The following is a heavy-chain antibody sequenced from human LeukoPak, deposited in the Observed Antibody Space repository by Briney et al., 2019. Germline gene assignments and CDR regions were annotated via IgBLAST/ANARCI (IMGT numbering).Heavy chain of an antibody. CDR2: INDRGST. CDR1: GGSFSYYY. D-gene: IGHD1-1*01. J-gene: IGHJ5*02. Sequence: SETLSLTCAVYGGSFSYYYWSWIRQPPGKGLEWIGEINDRGSTNHNPSLKSRVTISVDTSKNEFSLKLSSVTAADTAVYYCSRVARNGGRNLIQPWGQGTLVTVSS. CDR3: SRVARNGGRNLIQP. V-gene: IGHV4-34*01.